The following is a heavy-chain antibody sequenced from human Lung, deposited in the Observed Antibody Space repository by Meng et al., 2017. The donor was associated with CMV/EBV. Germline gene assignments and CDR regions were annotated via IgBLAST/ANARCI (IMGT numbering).Heavy chain of an antibody. D-gene: IGHD5-24*01. Sequence: QVPLREPCPGLVNPYQTLSLTCIGPGGSISSGIYYWSWIRQPAGKGLEWIGRIYTSGSTNYNPSLKSRVTISVDTSKNQFSLKLSSVTAADTAVYYCASSMATITFAFDYWGQGTLVTVSS. J-gene: IGHJ4*02. CDR3: ASSMATITFAFDY. CDR1: GGSISSGIYY. CDR2: IYTSGST. V-gene: IGHV4-61*02.